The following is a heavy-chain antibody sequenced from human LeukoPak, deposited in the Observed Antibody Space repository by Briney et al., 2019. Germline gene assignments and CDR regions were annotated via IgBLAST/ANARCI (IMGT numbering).Heavy chain of an antibody. CDR2: ISGSGGST. CDR1: GFTFSSYA. J-gene: IGHJ4*02. Sequence: GGSLRLSCAASGFTFSSYAMSWVRQAPGKGLEWVSVISGSGGSTYYADSVKGRFTISRDNSKNTLYLQMNSLRAEDTAVYYCAKFPHDLTTVICFDYWGQGTLVTVSS. CDR3: AKFPHDLTTVICFDY. D-gene: IGHD4-17*01. V-gene: IGHV3-23*01.